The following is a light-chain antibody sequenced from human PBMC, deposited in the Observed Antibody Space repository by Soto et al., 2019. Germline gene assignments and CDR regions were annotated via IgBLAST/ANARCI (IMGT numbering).Light chain of an antibody. V-gene: IGLV4-69*01. Sequence: QPVLTQSPSASASLGASVKLTCTLSSGHSSYAIAWHQQQPEKGPRYLMKLNSDGSHSKGDGSPDRFSGSSSGAERYLTNSRRQSEDEAVYYCQTWGTGIRVFGGGTKLAV. CDR2: LNSDGSH. J-gene: IGLJ2*01. CDR3: QTWGTGIRV. CDR1: SGHSSYA.